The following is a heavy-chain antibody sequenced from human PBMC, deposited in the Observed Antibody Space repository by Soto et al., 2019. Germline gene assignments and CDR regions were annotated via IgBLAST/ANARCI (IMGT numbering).Heavy chain of an antibody. CDR3: ARHRVSEAEWLVKEGIPDYFDY. V-gene: IGHV4-59*08. CDR2: IFYTGST. D-gene: IGHD6-19*01. J-gene: IGHJ4*02. Sequence: PSETLSLTCTVSDGSISSYYWGWIRQPPGKGLEWIGYIFYTGSTNYNPSLKSRVTISVDTSKNQFSLKLSSVTAADTAVYYCARHRVSEAEWLVKEGIPDYFDYWGQGTLVTVSS. CDR1: DGSISSYY.